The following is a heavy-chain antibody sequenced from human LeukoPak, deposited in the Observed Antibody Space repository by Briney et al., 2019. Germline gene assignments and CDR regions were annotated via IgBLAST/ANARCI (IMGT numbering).Heavy chain of an antibody. V-gene: IGHV1-69*05. D-gene: IGHD6-13*01. Sequence: GSTVKVSCKASGGTFSSYAISWVRQAPGQGLEWMGGIIPIFGTAAYAQKFQGRVTMTRDTSTTTVYMELSGLRSEATAVYFCAREGSSWPLYFDDWGQGTLVTVSS. CDR1: GGTFSSYA. J-gene: IGHJ4*02. CDR2: IIPIFGTA. CDR3: AREGSSWPLYFDD.